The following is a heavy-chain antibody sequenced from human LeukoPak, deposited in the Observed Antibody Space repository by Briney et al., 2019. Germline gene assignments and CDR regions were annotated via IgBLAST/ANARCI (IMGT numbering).Heavy chain of an antibody. D-gene: IGHD3-22*01. CDR2: ISGSGGST. V-gene: IGHV3-23*01. CDR3: AKDRMIVVVGYFQH. J-gene: IGHJ1*01. CDR1: GFTFSSYG. Sequence: GGSLRLSCAASGFTFSSYGMHWVRQAPGKGLEWVSAISGSGGSTYYADSVKGRFTISRDNSKNTLYLQMNSLRAEDTAVYYCAKDRMIVVVGYFQHWGQGTLVTVSS.